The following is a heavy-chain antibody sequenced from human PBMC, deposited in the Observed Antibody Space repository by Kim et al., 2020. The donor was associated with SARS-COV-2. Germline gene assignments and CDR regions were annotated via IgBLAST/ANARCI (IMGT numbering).Heavy chain of an antibody. CDR2: LPPTFVVA. V-gene: IGHV1-69*13. J-gene: IGHJ6*02. D-gene: IGHD6-13*01. Sequence: SVKVSCKAPGANFGGFTVAGLGQAPGQGFDGLGVLPPTFVVANYAQKFKGRVTITADGSASMAYMELSSLRSDDTALYYCARGNYSSPRDFYYGMDVWGQGTMVTVSS. CDR3: ARGNYSSPRDFYYGMDV. CDR1: GANFGGFT.